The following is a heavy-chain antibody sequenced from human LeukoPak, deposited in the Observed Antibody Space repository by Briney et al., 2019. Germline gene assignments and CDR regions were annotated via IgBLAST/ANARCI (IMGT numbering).Heavy chain of an antibody. Sequence: PSETLSLTCTVSGDSISTYYWSWIRQPPGKGLEWIAYIYYIGSTNYNPSLKSRVTISVDTSKTQFSLKLSSVTAADTAVYYCAGGRIVGASYFDYWGQGTLVTVSS. J-gene: IGHJ4*02. V-gene: IGHV4-59*01. CDR2: IYYIGST. CDR1: GDSISTYY. D-gene: IGHD1-26*01. CDR3: AGGRIVGASYFDY.